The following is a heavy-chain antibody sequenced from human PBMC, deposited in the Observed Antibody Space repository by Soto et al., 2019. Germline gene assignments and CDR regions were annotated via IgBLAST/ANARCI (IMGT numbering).Heavy chain of an antibody. J-gene: IGHJ5*02. CDR3: ASRKYDVVASSVWFEP. V-gene: IGHV4-30-2*01. D-gene: IGHD2-21*01. CDR1: GGSITSGGYS. Sequence: QLQLQESGSGLLKPSETLSLNCAVSGGSITSGGYSWGWIRQPPGQGLDGIGYLYHSGNTYYNPPLKGRVTISLDHSRTQFSLRRNSVTAADPAVYFWASRKYDVVASSVWFEPWGQGPLVTVSS. CDR2: LYHSGNT.